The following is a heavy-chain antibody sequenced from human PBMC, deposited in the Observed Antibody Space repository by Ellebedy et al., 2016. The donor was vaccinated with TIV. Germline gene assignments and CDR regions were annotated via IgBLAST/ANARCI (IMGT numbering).Heavy chain of an antibody. CDR2: IYLGDSDT. V-gene: IGHV5-51*01. CDR1: GYSFTSYW. D-gene: IGHD2-2*01. J-gene: IGHJ4*02. Sequence: ASVKVSCKGSGYSFTSYWIGWVRQMPGKGLEWMGIIYLGDSDTRYSPSFQGQVTISADKSISTAYLQWSSLKASDTAMYYCARAVDYYFDYWGQGTLVTVSS. CDR3: ARAVDYYFDY.